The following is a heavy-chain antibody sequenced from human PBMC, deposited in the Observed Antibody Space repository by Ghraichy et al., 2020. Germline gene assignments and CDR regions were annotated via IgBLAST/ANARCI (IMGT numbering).Heavy chain of an antibody. D-gene: IGHD2-15*01. V-gene: IGHV3-30*02. J-gene: IGHJ6*02. CDR1: GFTFSNYG. Sequence: GGSLRLSCAASGFTFSNYGMHWVRQAPGKGLEWVAFISYDGSNEYYADSVKGRFTISRDNSKNTLYLQMNSRKAEDTAVYYCAKDMILFCMDVWGQGTTVTVSS. CDR2: ISYDGSNE. CDR3: AKDMILFCMDV.